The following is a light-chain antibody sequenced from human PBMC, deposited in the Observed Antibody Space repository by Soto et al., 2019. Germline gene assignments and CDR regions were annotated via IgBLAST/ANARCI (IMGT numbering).Light chain of an antibody. CDR3: QQYYNLPGT. J-gene: IGKJ1*01. V-gene: IGKV3D-7*01. CDR2: GAS. Sequence: EIVMTQSPATLSLSPGERATLSCRASQSVSSSYLSWYQQKPGQAPRLLIYGASTKATGIPARFSGSGSGTDFTLTISSLQPEDFAVYYCQQYYNLPGTFGQGTKVEIK. CDR1: QSVSSSY.